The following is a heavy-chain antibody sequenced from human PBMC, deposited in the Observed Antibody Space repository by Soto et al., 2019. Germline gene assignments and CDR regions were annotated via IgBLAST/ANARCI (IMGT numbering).Heavy chain of an antibody. D-gene: IGHD3-16*01. V-gene: IGHV3-23*01. CDR3: ARDIGFGRYYYGMDV. CDR2: ISGRGSNT. Sequence: EVQMLDSGGGWVQPGGSLRLSCAASGFISSSYGMSWVRQAPGKGLEWVSGISGRGSNTDHADSVKGRFTISRDNSKNPLYLQMNSLRAEDTAVYYCARDIGFGRYYYGMDVWGQGTTVTVAS. CDR1: GFISSSYG. J-gene: IGHJ6*02.